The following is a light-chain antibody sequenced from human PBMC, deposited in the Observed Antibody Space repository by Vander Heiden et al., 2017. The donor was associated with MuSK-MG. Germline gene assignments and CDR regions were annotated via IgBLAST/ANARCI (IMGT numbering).Light chain of an antibody. J-gene: IGKJ4*01. V-gene: IGKV3-15*01. CDR3: QQYNNWPRT. Sequence: EIVMTQSPATLSVSPGERATLSCRASQSVSSNLAWYQQKPGQAPRLLIYGASTRATGIPARFSGSGSGTEFTLTISSLQSEHFAVYYCQQYNNWPRTFGGGTKVELQ. CDR1: QSVSSN. CDR2: GAS.